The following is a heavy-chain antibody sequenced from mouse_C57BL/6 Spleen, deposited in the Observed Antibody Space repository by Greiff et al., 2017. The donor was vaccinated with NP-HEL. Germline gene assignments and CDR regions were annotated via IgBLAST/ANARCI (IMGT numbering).Heavy chain of an antibody. D-gene: IGHD1-1*01. CDR2: ISYDGSN. V-gene: IGHV3-6*01. CDR1: GYSITSGYY. J-gene: IGHJ2*01. Sequence: EVQRVESGPGLVKPSQSLSLTCSVTGYSITSGYYWNWIRQFPGNKLEWMGYISYDGSNNYNPSLKNRISITRDTSKNQFFLKLNSVTTEDTATYYCARYGSILDYWGQGTTLTVSS. CDR3: ARYGSILDY.